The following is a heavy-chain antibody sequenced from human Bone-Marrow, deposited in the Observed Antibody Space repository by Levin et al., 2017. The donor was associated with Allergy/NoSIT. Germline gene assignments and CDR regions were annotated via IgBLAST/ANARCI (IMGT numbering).Heavy chain of an antibody. CDR3: ARNILEEQQLAAYYYYYGMDV. J-gene: IGHJ6*02. CDR1: GLIVSTTY. CDR2: IYSGGST. Sequence: GESLKISCAASGLIVSTTYMSWVRQAPGKGLEWVSLIYSGGSTFYADSVKGRFTVSRDISDNTLYLRMNSLRVEDTAVYYCARNILEEQQLAAYYYYYGMDVWGQGTTVTVSS. V-gene: IGHV3-53*01. D-gene: IGHD6-13*01.